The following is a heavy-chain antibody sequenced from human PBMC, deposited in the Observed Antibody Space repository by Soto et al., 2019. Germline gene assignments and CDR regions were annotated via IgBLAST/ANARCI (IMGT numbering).Heavy chain of an antibody. CDR2: IKSKTDGGTT. D-gene: IGHD6-13*01. Sequence: GGSLRLSCAASGFTFSNAWMNWVRQAPGKGLEWVGRIKSKTDGGTTDYAAPVKGRFTISRDDSKNTLYLQMNSLKTEDTAVYYCTNTGYSSSWFSPYYYGMDVWGQGTTVTVSS. CDR3: TNTGYSSSWFSPYYYGMDV. V-gene: IGHV3-15*07. J-gene: IGHJ6*02. CDR1: GFTFSNAW.